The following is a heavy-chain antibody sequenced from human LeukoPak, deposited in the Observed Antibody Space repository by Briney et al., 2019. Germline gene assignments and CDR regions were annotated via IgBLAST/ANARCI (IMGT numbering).Heavy chain of an antibody. CDR2: ISGSGYTI. CDR3: ARDLVRHYYGSGSYDY. J-gene: IGHJ4*02. V-gene: IGHV3-11*01. D-gene: IGHD3-10*01. Sequence: PGGSLRLSCAASGFTYSDYSLSWIRQAPGKGLEWLSYISGSGYTIYYAESVWGRFTISRDNAKNSLYLQMNSLRAEDTAVYYCARDLVRHYYGSGSYDYWGQGTLVTVSS. CDR1: GFTYSDYS.